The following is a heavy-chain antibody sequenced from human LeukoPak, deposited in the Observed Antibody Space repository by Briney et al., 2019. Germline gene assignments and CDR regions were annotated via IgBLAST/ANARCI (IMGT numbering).Heavy chain of an antibody. J-gene: IGHJ5*02. CDR3: ARLHYDILTGPENWFDP. CDR1: GYTFTSYA. Sequence: GASVKVSCKASGYTFTSYAMNWVRQAPGQGLEWMGWINTNTGNPTYAQGFTGRFVFSLDTSVSTAYLQISSLKAEDTAVYYCARLHYDILTGPENWFDPWGQGTLVTVSS. V-gene: IGHV7-4-1*02. D-gene: IGHD3-9*01. CDR2: INTNTGNP.